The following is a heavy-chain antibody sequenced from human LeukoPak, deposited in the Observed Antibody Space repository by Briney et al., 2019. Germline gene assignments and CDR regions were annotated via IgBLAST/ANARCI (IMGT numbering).Heavy chain of an antibody. CDR3: AREARLGELSPSGY. D-gene: IGHD3-16*02. Sequence: PRGSLRLSCAASAFTFSRYSMNWVRQAPGKGLEWVSSISSSSSYIYYADSVKGRFTISRDNAKNSLYLQMNSLRAEDAAVYYCAREARLGELSPSGYWGQGTLVTVSS. CDR2: ISSSSSYI. J-gene: IGHJ4*02. V-gene: IGHV3-21*01. CDR1: AFTFSRYS.